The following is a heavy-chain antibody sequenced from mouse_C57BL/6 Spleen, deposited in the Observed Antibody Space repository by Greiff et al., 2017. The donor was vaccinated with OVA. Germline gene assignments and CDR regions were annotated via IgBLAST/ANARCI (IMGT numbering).Heavy chain of an antibody. CDR3: ARSTMVTTGYFDY. V-gene: IGHV1-53*01. CDR2: INPSNGGT. Sequence: VQLQQPGPELVKPGASVKLSCKASGYTFTSYWMHWVKQRPGQGLEWIGNINPSNGGTNYNEKFKSKATLTVDKSSSTAYMQLSSLTSEDSAVYYCARSTMVTTGYFDYWGQGTTLTVSS. D-gene: IGHD2-2*01. J-gene: IGHJ2*01. CDR1: GYTFTSYW.